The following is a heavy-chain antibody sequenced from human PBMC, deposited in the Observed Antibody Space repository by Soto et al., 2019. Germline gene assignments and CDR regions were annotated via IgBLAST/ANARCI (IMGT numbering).Heavy chain of an antibody. V-gene: IGHV4-28*01. CDR3: ARREIQGPIDY. CDR2: IYYSGTT. J-gene: IGHJ4*02. Sequence: QVQLQESGPGLVKPSDTLSLTCAVSGYSISSNNWWGWIRQPPGKGLEWIGYIYYSGTTYYNPSLQSRVTMSVDTSKNQFSLKLTSVTAVDTAVYYCARREIQGPIDYGGQGTLVTVSS. D-gene: IGHD1-26*01. CDR1: GYSISSNNW.